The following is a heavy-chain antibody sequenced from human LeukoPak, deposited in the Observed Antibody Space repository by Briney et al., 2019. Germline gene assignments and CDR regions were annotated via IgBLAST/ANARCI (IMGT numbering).Heavy chain of an antibody. CDR2: IKQDGSEK. CDR3: ARGRGYSYGRSFDY. D-gene: IGHD5-18*01. Sequence: GGSLRLSCAASGFTFSSYWMSWVRQAPGKGLEWVANIKQDGSEKYYVDSVKGRFTISRDNAKNSLYLQMNSLRAEDTAVYYCARGRGYSYGRSFDYWGQGTLVTVSS. J-gene: IGHJ4*02. V-gene: IGHV3-7*01. CDR1: GFTFSSYW.